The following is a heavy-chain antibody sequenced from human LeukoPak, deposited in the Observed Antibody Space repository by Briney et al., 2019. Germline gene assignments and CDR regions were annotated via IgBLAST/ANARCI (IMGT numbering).Heavy chain of an antibody. CDR1: GFTFSSYA. CDR2: IGGTGVRT. CDR3: ATRHYYDSSGYIDY. V-gene: IGHV3-23*01. J-gene: IGHJ4*02. D-gene: IGHD3-22*01. Sequence: GGSLRLSCASSGFTFSSYAMSWVRQAPGKGLEWVSTIGGTGVRTYYADSVKGRFTISRDNSKNTLYLQMNSLRAEDTAVYYCATRHYYDSSGYIDYWGQGTLVTVSS.